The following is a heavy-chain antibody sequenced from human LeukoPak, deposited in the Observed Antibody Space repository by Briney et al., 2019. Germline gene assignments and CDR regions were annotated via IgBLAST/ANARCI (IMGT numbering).Heavy chain of an antibody. CDR3: ARVYYDYIWGSYRIFDY. CDR1: GGSISSYY. D-gene: IGHD3-16*02. CDR2: IYYSGST. J-gene: IGHJ4*02. Sequence: SETLSLTCTVSGGSISSYYWSWIRQPPGKGLEWIGYIYYSGSTNYNPSLKSRVTISVDTSKNQFSLKLSSVTAADTAVYYCARVYYDYIWGSYRIFDYWGQGTLVTVSS. V-gene: IGHV4-59*01.